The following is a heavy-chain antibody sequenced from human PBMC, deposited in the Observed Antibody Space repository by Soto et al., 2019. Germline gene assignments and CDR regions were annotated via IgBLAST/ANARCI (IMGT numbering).Heavy chain of an antibody. V-gene: IGHV3-9*01. D-gene: IGHD3-16*01. J-gene: IGHJ2*01. CDR3: VKEGGMKYFDF. Sequence: EVQLVESGGGLVQPGRSLRLSCTASGFIFDDHTMHWVRQAPGKGLEWVAGVTWNSFATGYADSVKGRFTISRDNAKNSLYLQMNSLSAEDTAVYFCVKEGGMKYFDFWGRGTVVTVSS. CDR2: VTWNSFAT. CDR1: GFIFDDHT.